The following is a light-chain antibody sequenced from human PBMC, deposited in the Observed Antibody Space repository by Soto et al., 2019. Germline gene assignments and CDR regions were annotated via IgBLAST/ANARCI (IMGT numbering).Light chain of an antibody. V-gene: IGLV2-11*01. CDR3: CSYDGNFIHV. CDR1: SGDVGGYEY. J-gene: IGLJ1*01. Sequence: QSALTQPRSVSGSPGQSVTISCLGTSGDVGGYEYVSWYQQHPGKAPRLLIFDVNKRPSGVPDRFSGSKSGNTASLTISGLQAEDEADYYCCSYDGNFIHVFESGTKVTVL. CDR2: DVN.